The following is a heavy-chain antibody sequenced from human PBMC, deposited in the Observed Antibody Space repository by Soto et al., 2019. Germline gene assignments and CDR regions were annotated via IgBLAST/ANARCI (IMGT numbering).Heavy chain of an antibody. CDR1: GDSISGGNKY. CDR2: IFSSGTT. V-gene: IGHV4-30-4*01. D-gene: IGHD3-16*01. Sequence: SETLSLTCTVSGDSISGGNKYWSWIRQAPGKGLEWIGYIFSSGTTYYNPSLKSRLTMSLDTSQNHFSLRLAYVTDADSAVYYCARVPSPFDYYYAMDVWSQGTTVT. J-gene: IGHJ6*02. CDR3: ARVPSPFDYYYAMDV.